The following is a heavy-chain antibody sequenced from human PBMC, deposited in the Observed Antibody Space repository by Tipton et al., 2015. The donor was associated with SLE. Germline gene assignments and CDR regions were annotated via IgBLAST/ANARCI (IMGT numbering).Heavy chain of an antibody. CDR1: GGSFSGYY. CDR2: INHSGST. D-gene: IGHD7-27*01. CDR3: ARSGTGDHRVDY. V-gene: IGHV4-34*01. Sequence: TLSLTCAVCGGSFSGYYWSWIRQPPGKGLEWIGEINHSGSTNYNPSLKSRVTISVDTSKNQFSLKLSSVTAADTAVYYCARSGTGDHRVDYWGQGTLVTVSS. J-gene: IGHJ4*02.